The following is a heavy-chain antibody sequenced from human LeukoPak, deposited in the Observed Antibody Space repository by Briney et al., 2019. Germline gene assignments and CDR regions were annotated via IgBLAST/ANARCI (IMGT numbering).Heavy chain of an antibody. CDR3: AKNGPDYIWGNYLDY. CDR1: GFTFSTYG. CDR2: IRYDGNNE. D-gene: IGHD3-16*01. J-gene: IGHJ4*02. V-gene: IGHV3-30*02. Sequence: GGSLRLSCAASGFTFSTYGMHWVRQAPGKGLEWVAFIRYDGNNEYYADSVKGRFTISRDNSKNMLYLEMKSLRPEDTAVYYCAKNGPDYIWGNYLDYWGQGTLVTVSS.